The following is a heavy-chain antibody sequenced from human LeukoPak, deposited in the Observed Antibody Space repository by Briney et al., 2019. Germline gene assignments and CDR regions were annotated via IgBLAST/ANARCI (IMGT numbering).Heavy chain of an antibody. Sequence: ASVKVSCKASGYTFTSYGISWVRQAPGQGLEWMGWISAYNGNTNYAQKLQGRVTMTTDTSTSTAYMELRSLRSDDTAVYYCARDWVRYCSSTSCYTVPPRDAFDIWGQGTMVTVSS. D-gene: IGHD2-2*02. CDR2: ISAYNGNT. J-gene: IGHJ3*02. CDR1: GYTFTSYG. CDR3: ARDWVRYCSSTSCYTVPPRDAFDI. V-gene: IGHV1-18*01.